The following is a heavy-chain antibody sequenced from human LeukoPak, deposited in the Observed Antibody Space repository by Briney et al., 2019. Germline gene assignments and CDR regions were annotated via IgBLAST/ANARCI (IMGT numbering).Heavy chain of an antibody. CDR2: ISDNGGST. CDR1: GFTFSNYA. CDR3: ARGPWGFPYCSGGTCSSDRIDGFDV. Sequence: PGGSLRLSCAASGFTFSNYAMSWVRQAPGKGLEYVSAISDNGGSTYYSKSVTGRFIISRDNSKNTLYLQMGSLRVEDMAVYYCARGPWGFPYCSGGTCSSDRIDGFDVWGQGTMVTVSS. D-gene: IGHD2-15*01. V-gene: IGHV3-64*01. J-gene: IGHJ3*01.